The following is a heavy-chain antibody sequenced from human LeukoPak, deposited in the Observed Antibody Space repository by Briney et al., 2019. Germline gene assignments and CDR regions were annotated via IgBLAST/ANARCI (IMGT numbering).Heavy chain of an antibody. CDR3: ARDSSTVTTRHFDY. J-gene: IGHJ4*02. V-gene: IGHV4-59*01. CDR1: GVSMSRYY. CDR2: MYYGGCT. Sequence: PSETLSLTCTVSGVSMSRYYWSWIRQPPGKGLEWIGYMYYGGCTKYNPSLKSRVTISVDTSKNQFSLKLSSVTAADTAVYYCARDSSTVTTRHFDYWGQGTLVTVSS. D-gene: IGHD4-17*01.